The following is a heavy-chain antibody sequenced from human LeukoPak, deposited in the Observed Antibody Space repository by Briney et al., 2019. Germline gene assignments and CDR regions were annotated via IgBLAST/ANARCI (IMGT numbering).Heavy chain of an antibody. Sequence: GGSLRLSCAASGFTFNNYSMHWVRQAPGKGLEWVAVISYDGRNKHYPDSVKGRFTISRDISTDTLWLQMDSLGTEDTAVYYCAKGPLRGTAAAIDYWGQGTLVTVSS. CDR3: AKGPLRGTAAAIDY. CDR1: GFTFNNYS. J-gene: IGHJ4*02. CDR2: ISYDGRNK. V-gene: IGHV3-30*18. D-gene: IGHD2-2*01.